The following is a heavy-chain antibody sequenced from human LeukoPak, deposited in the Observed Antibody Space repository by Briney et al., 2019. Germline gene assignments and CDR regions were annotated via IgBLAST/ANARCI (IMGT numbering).Heavy chain of an antibody. J-gene: IGHJ6*02. CDR3: ARDILDYGSGSYYNGFWYYGMDA. CDR1: GFTFSSYE. Sequence: GGSLRLSCAASGFTFSSYEMNWVRQAPGKGLERVSYISSSGSTIYYADSVKGRFTISRDNAKNSLYLQMNSLRAEDTAVYYCARDILDYGSGSYYNGFWYYGMDAWGQGTTVTVSS. D-gene: IGHD3-10*01. V-gene: IGHV3-48*03. CDR2: ISSSGSTI.